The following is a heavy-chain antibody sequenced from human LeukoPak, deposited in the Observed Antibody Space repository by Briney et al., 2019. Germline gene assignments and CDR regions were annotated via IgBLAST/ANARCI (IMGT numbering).Heavy chain of an antibody. CDR3: ARDRSQGRDFDY. V-gene: IGHV1-2*02. CDR2: INPNSGDT. J-gene: IGHJ4*02. D-gene: IGHD3-10*01. CDR1: GYTFTGYY. Sequence: VASVKVSCKASGYTFTGYYMHWVRHAPGQGLEWMGWINPNSGDTNYAQKFQGRVTMTRDTSISTAYMDLSRLTSDDTAVYYCARDRSQGRDFDYWSQGTLVTVSS.